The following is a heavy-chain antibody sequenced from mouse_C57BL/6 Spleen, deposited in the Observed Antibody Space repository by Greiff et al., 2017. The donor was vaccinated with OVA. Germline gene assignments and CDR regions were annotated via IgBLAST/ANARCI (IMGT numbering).Heavy chain of an antibody. D-gene: IGHD4-1*01. Sequence: EVHLVESGGGLVQPKGSLKLSCAASGFSFNTYAMTWVRQAPGKGLEWVARIRSKSNNYATYYADSVKDRFTISRDDSESMLYLQMNNLKTEDTAMYYCVRSSPLTGNFDYWGQGTTLTVSS. CDR1: GFSFNTYA. CDR3: VRSSPLTGNFDY. V-gene: IGHV10-1*01. CDR2: IRSKSNNYAT. J-gene: IGHJ2*01.